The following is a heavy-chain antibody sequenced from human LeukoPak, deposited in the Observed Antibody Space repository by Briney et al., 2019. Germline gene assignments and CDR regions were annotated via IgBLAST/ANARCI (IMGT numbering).Heavy chain of an antibody. V-gene: IGHV1-69*13. Sequence: PVKVSCKASGGTFSSYAISWVRQAPGQGLEWMGGIIPIFGTANYAQKFQGRVTITADESTSTAYMELSSLRSEDTAVYYCARGRITIFGVVPGAFDIWGQGTMVTVSS. CDR2: IIPIFGTA. CDR1: GGTFSSYA. J-gene: IGHJ3*02. CDR3: ARGRITIFGVVPGAFDI. D-gene: IGHD3-3*01.